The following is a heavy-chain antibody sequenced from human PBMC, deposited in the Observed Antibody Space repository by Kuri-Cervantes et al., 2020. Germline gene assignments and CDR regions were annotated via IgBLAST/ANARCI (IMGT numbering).Heavy chain of an antibody. CDR3: AREGYCSGGSCYKYNWFDP. D-gene: IGHD2-15*01. Sequence: SVKVSCKASGNIFTSNDVNWVRQAPGQGLEWMGGIIPIFGTANYAQKFQGRVTITTDESTSTAYMELSSLRSEDTAVYYCAREGYCSGGSCYKYNWFDPWGQGTLVTVSS. CDR2: IIPIFGTA. J-gene: IGHJ5*02. CDR1: GNIFTSND. V-gene: IGHV1-69*05.